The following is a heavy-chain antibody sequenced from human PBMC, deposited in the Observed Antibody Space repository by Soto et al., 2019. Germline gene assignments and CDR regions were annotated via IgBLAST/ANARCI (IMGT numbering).Heavy chain of an antibody. J-gene: IGHJ4*02. CDR3: ARDYWANEKMFES. CDR2: VYYSGTT. V-gene: IGHV4-61*01. Sequence: QVQLQESGPGLVKPSETLSLTCTVSGGSVNSGSYYWTWIRQSPGRGLEWIGYVYYSGTTKYNPSLKSRATISVDTTNNRFSLRLGPMTPAATAVYYFARDYWANEKMFESWGQGTLVTVS. D-gene: IGHD2-8*02. CDR1: GGSVNSGSYY.